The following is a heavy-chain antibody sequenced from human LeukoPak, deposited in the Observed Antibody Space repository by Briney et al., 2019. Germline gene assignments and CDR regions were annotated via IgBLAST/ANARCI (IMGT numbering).Heavy chain of an antibody. J-gene: IGHJ5*02. CDR1: GYSFTSYW. V-gene: IGHV5-51*01. D-gene: IGHD2-2*01. CDR3: ARSVVRAAMVWFDP. CDR2: IYPGDSDT. Sequence: GESLKISCKGSGYSFTSYWIGWVRQLPGKGLEWMGIIYPGDSDTRYSPSFQGQVTISADKSISTAYLQWSSLKAADTAMYYCARSVVRAAMVWFDPWGQGTLVTVSS.